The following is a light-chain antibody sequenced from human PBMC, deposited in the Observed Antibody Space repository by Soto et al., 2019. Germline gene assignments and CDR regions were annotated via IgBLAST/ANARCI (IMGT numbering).Light chain of an antibody. Sequence: QSVLTQPPSVSGAPGQRVTISCTGSSSNIGAGYDVHWYQRLPGTAPKVLIYGNNNRPSGVPDRFSGSKSGTSASLAITGLQAEGEADYYCQSYDSSLSGSYVFGTGTKVTVL. J-gene: IGLJ1*01. CDR3: QSYDSSLSGSYV. V-gene: IGLV1-40*01. CDR1: SSNIGAGYD. CDR2: GNN.